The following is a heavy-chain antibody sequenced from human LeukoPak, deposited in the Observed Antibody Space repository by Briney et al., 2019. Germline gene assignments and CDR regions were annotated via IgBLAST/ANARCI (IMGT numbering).Heavy chain of an antibody. V-gene: IGHV3-48*03. Sequence: GGSLRLSCAASGFTFSNYEMNWVRQAPGKGLEWVSYISSSDSTIYYADSVKGRFTISRDNSKNTLYLQMNSLRAEDTAVYYCAKVWNYDILTGRYFDYWGQGTLVTVSS. D-gene: IGHD3-9*01. CDR2: ISSSDSTI. CDR3: AKVWNYDILTGRYFDY. J-gene: IGHJ4*02. CDR1: GFTFSNYE.